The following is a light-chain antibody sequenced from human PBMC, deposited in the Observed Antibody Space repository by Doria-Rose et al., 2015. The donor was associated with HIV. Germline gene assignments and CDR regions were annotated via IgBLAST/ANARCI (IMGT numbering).Light chain of an antibody. J-gene: IGKJ1*01. CDR1: QSFSSTY. Sequence: TQSPGTLSLSPGERATLSCRASQSFSSTYLAWYQQKPGQAPSLLIYDGSTRATGIPDRFSASGSGTDFTLTISRLEREDFALYYCHQYGTSWTFGQGTKVEI. CDR3: HQYGTSWT. V-gene: IGKV3-20*01. CDR2: DGS.